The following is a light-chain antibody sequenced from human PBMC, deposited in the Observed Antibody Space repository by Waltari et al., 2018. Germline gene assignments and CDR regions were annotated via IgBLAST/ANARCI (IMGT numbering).Light chain of an antibody. CDR2: GAS. Sequence: VTLSCRASQSVSSSYLAWYQQKPGQAPRLLIYGASSRATGIPDRFSGSGSGTDFTLTISRLEPEDFAVYYCQQYGSSPRGTFGQGTKLEIK. J-gene: IGKJ2*02. CDR1: QSVSSSY. V-gene: IGKV3-20*01. CDR3: QQYGSSPRGT.